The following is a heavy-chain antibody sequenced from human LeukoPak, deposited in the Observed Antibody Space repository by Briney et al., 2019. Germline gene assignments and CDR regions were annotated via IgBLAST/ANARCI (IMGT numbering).Heavy chain of an antibody. CDR3: ARAYGSGSFFDY. CDR1: GFSLSTSGMR. V-gene: IGHV2-70*04. J-gene: IGHJ4*02. CDR2: IDWDDDK. D-gene: IGHD3-10*01. Sequence: SGPTQVNPTQTLTLTCTFSGFSLSTSGMRVSWIRQPPGKALEWLARIDWDDDKFYSTSLKTRLTISKDTSKNQVVLTMTNMDPVDTATYYCARAYGSGSFFDYWGQGTLVTVSS.